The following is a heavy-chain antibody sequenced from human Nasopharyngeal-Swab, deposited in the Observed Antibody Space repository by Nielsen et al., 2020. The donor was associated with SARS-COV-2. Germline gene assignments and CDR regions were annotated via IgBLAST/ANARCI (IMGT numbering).Heavy chain of an antibody. CDR2: ISSSVSYI. D-gene: IGHD6-19*01. J-gene: IGHJ4*02. CDR1: GFTFSTCS. CDR3: ARLPSAWGRRDFDY. V-gene: IGHV3-21*06. Sequence: GGSLRLSCAASGFTFSTCSMIWVRQAPAKGLEWVSWISSSVSYIYYADSVKGRFTISRDNAKNALYLQMSSLRAEDTAVYYCARLPSAWGRRDFDYWGQGTLVTVSS.